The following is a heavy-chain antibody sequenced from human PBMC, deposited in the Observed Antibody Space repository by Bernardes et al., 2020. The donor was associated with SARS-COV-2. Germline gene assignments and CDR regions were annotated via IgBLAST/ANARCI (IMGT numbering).Heavy chain of an antibody. V-gene: IGHV3-23*01. CDR3: ATETNIAALDY. CDR1: GYSFSNYA. D-gene: IGHD6-13*01. J-gene: IGHJ4*02. CDR2: LSGNGTRT. Sequence: GGSLRLSCAASGYSFSNYALSWVRQAPGKGLEWVSALSGNGTRTYYADSVKGRFTISRDNSKNTLYLQMKSLRVEDTAVYYCATETNIAALDYWGQGTPVTVS.